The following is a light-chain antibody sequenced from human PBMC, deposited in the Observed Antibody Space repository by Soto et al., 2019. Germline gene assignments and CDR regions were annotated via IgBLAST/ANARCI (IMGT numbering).Light chain of an antibody. CDR1: QSVSSIF. J-gene: IGKJ1*01. V-gene: IGKV3-20*01. CDR2: GAS. Sequence: EIVLTQSPGSLSLSPGERATLSCRASQSVSSIFFAWYQQKPGQAPRLLIYGASSRATGIPDRFSGSGSGKDFSLTISRLEAEDFEVYYCKQYASSVTFGQGTKVENK. CDR3: KQYASSVT.